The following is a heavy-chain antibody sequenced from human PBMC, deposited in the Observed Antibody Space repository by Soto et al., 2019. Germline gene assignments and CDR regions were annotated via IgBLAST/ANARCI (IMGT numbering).Heavy chain of an antibody. CDR3: AKGDNLGPKTGYAFDP. J-gene: IGHJ5*02. CDR1: GDSVSSNTAS. D-gene: IGHD5-12*01. CDR2: TYFRSKWYN. V-gene: IGHV6-1*01. Sequence: SQTLSLTCAISGDSVSSNTASWNWIRQSPSRGLEWLGRTYFRSKWYNDYAVSVKSRIIINPDTSNNQFSLQLNSVTPEDTAVYFCAKGDNLGPKTGYAFDPWGQGIMVTVSA.